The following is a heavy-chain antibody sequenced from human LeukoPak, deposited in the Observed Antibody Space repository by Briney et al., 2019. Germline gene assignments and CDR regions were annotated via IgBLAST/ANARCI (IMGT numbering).Heavy chain of an antibody. CDR2: MKSDGRNK. Sequence: GGSLRLSCAASGFTFSNFGVHWVRQAPGKGLEWVAFMKSDGRNKYYADSMKGRFTISRDTSKNTLYLQMNSLRPEDTAIYYCAKDLYWYYFGSWGQGTLVTVSS. J-gene: IGHJ4*02. V-gene: IGHV3-30*02. D-gene: IGHD2-8*02. CDR1: GFTFSNFG. CDR3: AKDLYWYYFGS.